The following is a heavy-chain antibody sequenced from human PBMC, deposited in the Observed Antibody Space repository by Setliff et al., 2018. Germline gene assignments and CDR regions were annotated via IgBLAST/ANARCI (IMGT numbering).Heavy chain of an antibody. CDR2: ISAYNGNT. D-gene: IGHD3-22*01. CDR1: GYTFTSYG. CDR3: ARESGYYYDSSGYYTDAFDI. Sequence: ASVKVSCKASGYTFTSYGISWVRQAPGQGLEWMGWISAYNGNTNYAQKLQGRVTMTTDTSTSTAYMELRSLRSDDTAVYYCARESGYYYDSSGYYTDAFDIWGQGTRVTVS. J-gene: IGHJ3*02. V-gene: IGHV1-18*01.